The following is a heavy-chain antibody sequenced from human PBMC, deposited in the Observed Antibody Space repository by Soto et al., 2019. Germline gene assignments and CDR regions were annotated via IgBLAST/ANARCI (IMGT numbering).Heavy chain of an antibody. D-gene: IGHD4-17*01. V-gene: IGHV1-69*02. Sequence: QVPLVQSGAEVKKPGSSLKVSCKTSGGTFSSYTISSVRQAPGPGLEWMGRIIPIPGIANYAQQFQGRVTITADKYPSTAYVERSCLRSEDTAVYYCASSITVTTVGYNCGYIYVWGKGTTVPVPS. CDR3: ASSITVTTVGYNCGYIYV. CDR2: IIPIPGIA. J-gene: IGHJ6*03. CDR1: GGTFSSYT.